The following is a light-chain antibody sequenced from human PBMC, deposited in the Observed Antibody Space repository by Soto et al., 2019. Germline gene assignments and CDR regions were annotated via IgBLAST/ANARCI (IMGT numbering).Light chain of an antibody. CDR3: QQRSNWPPA. CDR2: DAS. V-gene: IGKV3-11*01. Sequence: EIVLTQSPATLSLSPGEKATLSCRASQSVSSYLAWYQQKPGQAPRLLIYDASNRATGIPARFSGSGSGTDFTLTLSHLEPEHFAIYYCQQRSNWPPAFGQGTRLEIK. CDR1: QSVSSY. J-gene: IGKJ5*01.